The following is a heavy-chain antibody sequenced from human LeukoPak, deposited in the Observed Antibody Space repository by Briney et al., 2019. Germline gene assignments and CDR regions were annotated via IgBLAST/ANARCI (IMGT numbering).Heavy chain of an antibody. Sequence: NPGGSLRLSCAASGFTFSDYYMSWIRQAPGKGLEWVSYISSSGSTIYYADSVKGRFTISRDNAKNSLYLQMNSLRAEDTAVYYCARAGIVVVPAALDYGMDVWGQGTTVTVSS. V-gene: IGHV3-11*01. D-gene: IGHD2-2*01. J-gene: IGHJ6*02. CDR2: ISSSGSTI. CDR1: GFTFSDYY. CDR3: ARAGIVVVPAALDYGMDV.